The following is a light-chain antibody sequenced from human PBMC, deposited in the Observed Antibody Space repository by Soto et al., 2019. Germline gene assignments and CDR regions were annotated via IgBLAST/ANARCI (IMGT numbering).Light chain of an antibody. CDR1: QRFNSNY. CDR3: QQYGNSPIT. CDR2: GAS. V-gene: IGKV3-20*01. J-gene: IGKJ5*01. Sequence: EIVLTQSPGTLSLSPGERATLSCRASQRFNSNYLAWYQHQPGQAPRRLISGASIRASGIPDRFSGSGSGTDFTLTISRLEPADFAVYYCQQYGNSPITFGQGTRLEIK.